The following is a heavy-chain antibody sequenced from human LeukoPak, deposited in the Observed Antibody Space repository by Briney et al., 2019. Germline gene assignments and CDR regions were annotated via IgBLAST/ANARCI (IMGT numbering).Heavy chain of an antibody. CDR1: GFTSSSYS. CDR2: ISSSSYI. CDR3: ARDRSLVVSSTILYYYYGMDV. D-gene: IGHD2-2*01. V-gene: IGHV3-21*01. J-gene: IGHJ6*02. Sequence: GGSLRLSCAASGFTSSSYSMNWVRQAPGKGLEWVSSISSSSYIYYADSVKGRFTISRDNAKNSLYLQMNSLRAEDTAVYYCARDRSLVVSSTILYYYYGMDVWGQGTTVTVSS.